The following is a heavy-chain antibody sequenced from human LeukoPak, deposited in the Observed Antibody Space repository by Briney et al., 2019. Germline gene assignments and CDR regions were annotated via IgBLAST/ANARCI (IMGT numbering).Heavy chain of an antibody. Sequence: PGGSLRLSCAASGFSFGAYDMHWVRQVIGKGLEWVASITTTGDTDYPGSVQGRFSISRENGKNSLYLQMTSLRDGDTAIYYCARIEGTGYSYDSWGQGTLVTVSS. V-gene: IGHV3-13*04. CDR3: ARIEGTGYSYDS. J-gene: IGHJ4*02. CDR2: ITTTGDT. D-gene: IGHD5-18*01. CDR1: GFSFGAYD.